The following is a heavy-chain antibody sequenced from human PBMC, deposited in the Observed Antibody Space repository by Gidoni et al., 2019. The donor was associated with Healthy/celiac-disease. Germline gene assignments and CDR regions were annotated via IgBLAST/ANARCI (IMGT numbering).Heavy chain of an antibody. CDR3: AKVRHYDILTGPYYFDY. V-gene: IGHV3-23*01. CDR2: ISGSGGST. D-gene: IGHD3-9*01. Sequence: EVQLLASGGGLVQPGGSLRLSCAASGFPFRSSAMSWVRQAPGKGLEWVSAISGSGGSTYYADSVKGRFTISRDNSKNTLYLKMNSLRAEDTAVYYCAKVRHYDILTGPYYFDYWGQGTLVTVSS. J-gene: IGHJ4*02. CDR1: GFPFRSSA.